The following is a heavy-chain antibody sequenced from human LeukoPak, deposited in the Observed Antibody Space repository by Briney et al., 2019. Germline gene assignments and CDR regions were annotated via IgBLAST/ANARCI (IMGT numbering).Heavy chain of an antibody. D-gene: IGHD3-22*01. V-gene: IGHV1-46*03. CDR3: ARAYYDSSGYYWYGGAFDI. Sequence: ASVKVSCKASGYTFTSYYMHWERQAPGQGLEWMGIINPSGGSTSYAQKFQGRVTMTRDTSTSTVYMELSSLRSEDTAVYYCARAYYDSSGYYWYGGAFDIWGQGTMVTVSS. CDR2: INPSGGST. CDR1: GYTFTSYY. J-gene: IGHJ3*02.